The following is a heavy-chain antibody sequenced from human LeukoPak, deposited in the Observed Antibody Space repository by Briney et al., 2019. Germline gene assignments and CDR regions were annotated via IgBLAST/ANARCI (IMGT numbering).Heavy chain of an antibody. CDR1: GYTFTSYG. CDR3: ARARSFYYDSSGPDY. D-gene: IGHD3-22*01. V-gene: IGHV1-18*01. Sequence: GASVKVSCKASGYTFTSYGISWVRQAPGQGLEWMGWISAYNGNTNYAQKLQGRVTMTTDTSTSTAYMELRSLRSDDTAVYYCARARSFYYDSSGPDYWGQGTLVTVSS. J-gene: IGHJ4*02. CDR2: ISAYNGNT.